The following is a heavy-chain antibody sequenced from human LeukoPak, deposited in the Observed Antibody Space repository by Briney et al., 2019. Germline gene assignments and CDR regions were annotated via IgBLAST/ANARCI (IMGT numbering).Heavy chain of an antibody. CDR1: GFTFSSYA. J-gene: IGHJ4*02. D-gene: IGHD3-16*01. CDR3: ARDIEGEGYLDY. CDR2: ITYGGSNK. V-gene: IGHV3-30*04. Sequence: GGSLRLSCAASGFTFSSYAMHWVRQAPGKGLEWVAVITYGGSNKYYADSVKGRFTISRDNSKNTLYLQINSLRAEATAVYYCARDIEGEGYLDYWGQGTLVTVSS.